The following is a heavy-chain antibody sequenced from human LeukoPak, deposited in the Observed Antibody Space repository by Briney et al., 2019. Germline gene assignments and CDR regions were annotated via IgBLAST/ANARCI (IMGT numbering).Heavy chain of an antibody. V-gene: IGHV1-69*04. CDR3: ASEALTRFPPYFDF. CDR1: GGTFSSYA. Sequence: SVKVSCKASGGTFSSYAISWVRQAPGQGLEWMGRIIPILGIANYAQKFQGRVTITADKSTSTAYMELSSLRSEDTAVYYCASEALTRFPPYFDFWGQGTLVTVSS. J-gene: IGHJ4*02. D-gene: IGHD3-3*01. CDR2: IIPILGIA.